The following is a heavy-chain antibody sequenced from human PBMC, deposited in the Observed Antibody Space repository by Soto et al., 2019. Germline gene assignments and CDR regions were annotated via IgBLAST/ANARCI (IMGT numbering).Heavy chain of an antibody. V-gene: IGHV3-33*03. CDR2: IWYDGSNK. Sequence: VGSLRLSCAASGFTFSSYGMHWVRQAPGKGLEWVAVIWYDGSNKYYADSVKGRFTVSRDNSKNTLFLQMNSLRVDDTAVYYCARAQYTGSYFDACDVWGQGTMVTVSS. CDR3: ARAQYTGSYFDACDV. CDR1: GFTFSSYG. J-gene: IGHJ3*01. D-gene: IGHD1-26*01.